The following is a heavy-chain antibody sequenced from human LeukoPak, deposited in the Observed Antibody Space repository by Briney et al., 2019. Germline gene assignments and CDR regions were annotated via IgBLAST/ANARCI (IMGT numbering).Heavy chain of an antibody. J-gene: IGHJ6*01. CDR2: ISGVGDST. D-gene: IGHD2-15*01. V-gene: IGHV3-23*01. CDR1: GFTLSKYA. CDR3: AKRADGCSGVSCYYYCMDV. Sequence: SLSLSCAPSGFTLSKYAMNWVRHAPGKGLEWVSSISGVGDSTYYAQSVKSRFTMSRDNSKNTVYLQMNSLRVEDTAIYYCAKRADGCSGVSCYYYCMDVWGEGATVAVSS.